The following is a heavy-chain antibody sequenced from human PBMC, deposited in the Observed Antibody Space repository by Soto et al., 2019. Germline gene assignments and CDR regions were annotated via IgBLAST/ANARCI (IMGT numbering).Heavy chain of an antibody. CDR2: ISGSGSTI. CDR3: ARDVKENYDSSGYSDAFGI. CDR1: GFTFSSYA. Sequence: PGGSLRLSCAASGFTFSSYAMSWVRQAPGKGLEWVSAISGSGSTIYYADSVKGRFTISRDNAKNSLYLQMNSLRAEDTAVYYCARDVKENYDSSGYSDAFGIRGQGTMVTVSS. V-gene: IGHV3-23*01. D-gene: IGHD3-22*01. J-gene: IGHJ3*02.